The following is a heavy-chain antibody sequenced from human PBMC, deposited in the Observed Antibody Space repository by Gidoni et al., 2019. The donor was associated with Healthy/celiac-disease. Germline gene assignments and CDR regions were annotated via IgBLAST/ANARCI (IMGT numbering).Heavy chain of an antibody. J-gene: IGHJ4*02. CDR3: ARARVWGSYRRCFDY. V-gene: IGHV4-31*03. Sequence: QVQLQESGPGLVKPSQTLSLTCTVSGGSISSGGYYWSWIRQHPGKGLEWMGYIYYSGSTYYNPSLKSRVTISVDTSKNQFSLKLSSVTAADTAVYYCARARVWGSYRRCFDYWGQGTLVTVSS. CDR2: IYYSGST. CDR1: GGSISSGGYY. D-gene: IGHD3-16*02.